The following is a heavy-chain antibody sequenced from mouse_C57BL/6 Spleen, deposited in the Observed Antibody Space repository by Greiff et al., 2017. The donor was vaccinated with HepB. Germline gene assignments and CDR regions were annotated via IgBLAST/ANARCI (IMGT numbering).Heavy chain of an antibody. CDR3: ARGGLGIDY. J-gene: IGHJ2*01. CDR2: INPGSGGT. D-gene: IGHD3-3*01. Sequence: QVQLKQSGAELVRPGTSVKVSCKASGYAFTNYLIEWVKQRPGQGLEWIGVINPGSGGTNYNEKFKGKATLTADKSSSTAYMQLSSLTSEDSAVYFCARGGLGIDYWGQGTTLTVSS. CDR1: GYAFTNYL. V-gene: IGHV1-54*01.